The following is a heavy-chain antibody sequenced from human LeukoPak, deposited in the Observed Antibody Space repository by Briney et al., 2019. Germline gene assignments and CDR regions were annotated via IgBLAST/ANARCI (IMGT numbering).Heavy chain of an antibody. CDR2: IYYRGST. Sequence: SETLSLTCTVSGGSISSYYWSWIRQPPGKGLEWIGYIYYRGSTDYSPSLKSRVTISVDTSKNQFSLKLSSVTAADTAVYYCARLTLQYFHASRFDYCGQGTLVTVSS. D-gene: IGHD2/OR15-2a*01. CDR1: GGSISSYY. J-gene: IGHJ4*02. V-gene: IGHV4-59*08. CDR3: ARLTLQYFHASRFDY.